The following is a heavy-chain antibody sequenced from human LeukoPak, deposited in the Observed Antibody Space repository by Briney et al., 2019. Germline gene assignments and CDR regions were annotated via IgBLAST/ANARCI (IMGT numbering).Heavy chain of an antibody. Sequence: PGGSLRLSCEASGFTFSRYWMHWVRQAPGKGLVWVSRINSDGSRTTYADSVRGRFTISRDNAKNSLYLQMNSLRAEDTAVYYCAKGPVVTFDIWGQGTMVTVSS. CDR1: GFTFSRYW. J-gene: IGHJ3*02. CDR3: AKGPVVTFDI. V-gene: IGHV3-74*01. D-gene: IGHD2-15*01. CDR2: INSDGSRT.